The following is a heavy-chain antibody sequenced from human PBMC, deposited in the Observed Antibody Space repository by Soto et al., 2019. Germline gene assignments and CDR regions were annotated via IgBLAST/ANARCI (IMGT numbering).Heavy chain of an antibody. J-gene: IGHJ4*02. V-gene: IGHV1-69*01. CDR1: GYIFKNYA. CDR2: IIPVFGTP. CDR3: ARHLYDYVWGSYRH. D-gene: IGHD3-16*02. Sequence: QVQLVQSGAEVQETGSSVKVSCKSSGYIFKNYAVTWLRQAPGQGLEWMGGIIPVFGTPDYSQQFRGRGTITADETTSTVYRELRSLTSEDTAVYYCARHLYDYVWGSYRHWGQGTLVTVSS.